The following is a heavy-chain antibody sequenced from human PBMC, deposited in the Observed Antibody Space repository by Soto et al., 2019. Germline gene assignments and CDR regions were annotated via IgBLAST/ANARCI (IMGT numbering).Heavy chain of an antibody. J-gene: IGHJ4*02. CDR2: IWYDGSNK. V-gene: IGHV3-33*01. D-gene: IGHD6-6*01. CDR1: GFTVSSYG. CDR3: ARDMTLQISIAAAGPFDY. Sequence: GGSLRLSCAASGFTVSSYGMHWVRQAPGKGLEWVAVIWYDGSNKYYADSVKGRFTISRDNSKNTLYLQMNSLRAEDTAVYYCARDMTLQISIAAAGPFDYWGQGTLVTVSS.